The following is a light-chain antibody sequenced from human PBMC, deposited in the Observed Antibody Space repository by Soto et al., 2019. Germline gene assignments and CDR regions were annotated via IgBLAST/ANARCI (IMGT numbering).Light chain of an antibody. CDR3: AKWDDSLRVYV. J-gene: IGLJ1*01. CDR1: NSRSGSNY. V-gene: IGLV1-47*01. CDR2: RND. Sequence: QSVLPQPPSASGTPGQRVTISCSTTNSRSGSNYVYWYQQLPGAVPKLLIYRNDQRPSGVPDRFSASKSGTSASLAISGLRSEDEADYFCAKWDDSLRVYVFGSGTKLTVL.